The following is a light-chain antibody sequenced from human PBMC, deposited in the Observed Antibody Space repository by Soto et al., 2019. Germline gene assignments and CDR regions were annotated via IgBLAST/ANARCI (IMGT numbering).Light chain of an antibody. J-gene: IGLJ2*01. V-gene: IGLV1-40*01. CDR3: AAWDDSLDGVV. CDR1: SSNIGAGYD. CDR2: ANT. Sequence: QSVLTQPPSVSGAPGQGITISCTGSSSNIGAGYDVHWYLQLPGTGPKLLIYANTNRPSGVPDRISASKSGTSASLAISGLQSEDEADYYCAAWDDSLDGVVFGGGTKLTVL.